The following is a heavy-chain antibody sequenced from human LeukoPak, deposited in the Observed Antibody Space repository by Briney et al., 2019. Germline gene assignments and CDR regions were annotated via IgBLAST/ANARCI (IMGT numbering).Heavy chain of an antibody. D-gene: IGHD3-3*01. CDR1: SGSISSYY. CDR2: IYYSGST. CDR3: ARDLGHDFWSGYYY. V-gene: IGHV4-59*12. J-gene: IGHJ4*02. Sequence: SETLSLTCTVSSGSISSYYWSWIRQPPGKGLEWIGYIYYSGSTYYNPSLKSRVTISVDTSKNQFSLKLSSVTAADTAVYYCARDLGHDFWSGYYYWGQGTLVTVSS.